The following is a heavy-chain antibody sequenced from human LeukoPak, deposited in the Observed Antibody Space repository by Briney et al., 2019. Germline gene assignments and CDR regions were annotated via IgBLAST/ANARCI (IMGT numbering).Heavy chain of an antibody. Sequence: ASVKVSCTASGYSFTDYYIYWVRQAPGQGLEWMGWINTNGGGPRYGQKFQGSVTMNRDTSLNTAYMEVSGLRSDDTAVYYCAREGCRGGTCNGWLDPWGQGTLVTVSS. CDR2: INTNGGGP. V-gene: IGHV1-2*02. CDR1: GYSFTDYY. J-gene: IGHJ5*02. CDR3: AREGCRGGTCNGWLDP. D-gene: IGHD2-15*01.